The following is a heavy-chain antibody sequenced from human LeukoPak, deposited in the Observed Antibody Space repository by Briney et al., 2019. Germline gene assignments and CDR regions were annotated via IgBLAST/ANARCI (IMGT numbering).Heavy chain of an antibody. J-gene: IGHJ5*02. CDR2: FSYSGST. CDR3: ARVNSSGWYVDWFDP. CDR1: GVSISSTTYY. Sequence: PSETLSLTCTVSGVSISSTTYYWGWIRQPPGKGLEWLGSFSYSGSTYYNPSLKSRVTISVDTSKNQFSLKLSSVTAADTAVYYCARVNSSGWYVDWFDPWGQGTLVTVSS. D-gene: IGHD6-19*01. V-gene: IGHV4-39*07.